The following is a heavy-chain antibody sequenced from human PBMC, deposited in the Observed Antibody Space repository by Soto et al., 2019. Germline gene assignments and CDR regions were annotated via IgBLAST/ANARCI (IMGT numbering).Heavy chain of an antibody. V-gene: IGHV3-23*01. J-gene: IGHJ4*02. Sequence: PGGSLRLSCAASGFTFINYAMSWVRQAPGKGLEWVSTISGSDGSTFYADSVKGRFTISRDSSKSTLSLQMNSLRAEDTALYYCAKNLSIAARPFDYWGRGAQVTVSS. CDR2: ISGSDGST. CDR3: AKNLSIAARPFDY. CDR1: GFTFINYA. D-gene: IGHD6-6*01.